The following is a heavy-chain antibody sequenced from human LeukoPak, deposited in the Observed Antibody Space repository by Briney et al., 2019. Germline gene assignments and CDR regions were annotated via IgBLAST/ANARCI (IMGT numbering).Heavy chain of an antibody. CDR1: GGSISSYY. J-gene: IGHJ2*01. D-gene: IGHD5-24*01. CDR3: ARLMGMIGDGYNYWYFDL. CDR2: IYTSGST. Sequence: SETLSLTCTVSGGSISSYYWSWIRKPPGKGLEWIGYIYTSGSTNYNPSLKSRVTISVDTSKNQFSLRLSSVTAADTAVYYCARLMGMIGDGYNYWYFDLWGRGTLVTVSS. V-gene: IGHV4-4*09.